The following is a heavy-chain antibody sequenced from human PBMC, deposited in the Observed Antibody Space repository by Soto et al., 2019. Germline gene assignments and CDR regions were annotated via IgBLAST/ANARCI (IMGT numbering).Heavy chain of an antibody. CDR2: IIPIFGTA. Sequence: SVKVSCKASGGTFSSYAISWVRQAPGQGLEWMGGIIPIFGTANHAQKFQGRVTITADESTSTAYMELSSLRSEDTAAYYCARGPNIVVVPAATPRGFDPWGQGTLVTVSS. CDR3: ARGPNIVVVPAATPRGFDP. D-gene: IGHD2-2*01. V-gene: IGHV1-69*13. J-gene: IGHJ5*02. CDR1: GGTFSSYA.